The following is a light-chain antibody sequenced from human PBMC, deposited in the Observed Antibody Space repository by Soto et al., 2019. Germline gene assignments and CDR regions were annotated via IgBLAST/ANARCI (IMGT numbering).Light chain of an antibody. Sequence: QSVLTQPPSASGSPGQSVTISCTGTSSDVGGYNYVSWYQQHPGKAPKLMIYEVSERPSGVPDRFSGSKSGNTASLTVSGLQAEDEADYYCSSYAGSKPVVFGGGTQLTVL. CDR3: SSYAGSKPVV. V-gene: IGLV2-8*01. J-gene: IGLJ2*01. CDR2: EVS. CDR1: SSDVGGYNY.